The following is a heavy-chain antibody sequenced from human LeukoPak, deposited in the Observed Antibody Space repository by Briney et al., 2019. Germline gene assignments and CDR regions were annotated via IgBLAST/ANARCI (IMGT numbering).Heavy chain of an antibody. V-gene: IGHV3-74*01. CDR1: GFTFSNYW. CDR3: VRDLNY. CDR2: IKTDGGT. D-gene: IGHD3-9*01. J-gene: IGHJ4*02. Sequence: GGSLRLSCAASGFTFSNYWMNWVRQFPGKGLVWVSRIKTDGGTSYADYVKGRFTISRDNAKNTLYLQMNSLRAEDTAVYYCVRDLNYWGQGTLVTVSS.